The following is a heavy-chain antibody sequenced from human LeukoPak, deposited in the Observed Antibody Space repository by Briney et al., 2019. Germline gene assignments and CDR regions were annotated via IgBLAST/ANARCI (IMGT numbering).Heavy chain of an antibody. CDR2: IHSSGNN. V-gene: IGHV4-38-2*02. J-gene: IGHJ5*02. Sequence: SETLSLTCTVSGYSISSGYYWGWIRQPPGKRLEWVGSIHSSGNNYYNPTLKGRVTISVDTSKNQFSLNLTSVTAADAAVYYCARDLGYSGFDWAPWGQGTLVTVSS. CDR3: ARDLGYSGFDWAP. CDR1: GYSISSGYY. D-gene: IGHD5-12*01.